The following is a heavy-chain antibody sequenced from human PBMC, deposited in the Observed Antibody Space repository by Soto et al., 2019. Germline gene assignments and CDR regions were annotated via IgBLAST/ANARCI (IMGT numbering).Heavy chain of an antibody. V-gene: IGHV3-23*01. Sequence: EVQLLESGGGLVQPGGSLRLSCAASGFTFNNYAMGWVRQAPGKGLEWVSAITDSGDDTYYLDSVKGRFTISRDNSKSTLYLQMNSRRAEDTAIYYCAKLGSSSWSPHYYFDYWGQGTLVTVSS. CDR3: AKLGSSSWSPHYYFDY. CDR1: GFTFNNYA. D-gene: IGHD2-2*01. J-gene: IGHJ4*02. CDR2: ITDSGDDT.